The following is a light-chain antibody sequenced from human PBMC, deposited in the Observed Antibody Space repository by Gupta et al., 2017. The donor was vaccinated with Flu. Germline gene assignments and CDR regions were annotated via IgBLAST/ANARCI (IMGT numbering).Light chain of an antibody. CDR3: ATLDSSLSAYV. CDR1: SSNIGSSY. J-gene: IGLJ1*01. CDR2: ENN. Sequence: QSVLTQPPSVSAAPGQKVTIACSGSSSNIGSSYVSWYRHLPGTAPQLLIYENNKHPSGIPDRFSGSKSGTSATLGITGLQTGDEADYYCATLDSSLSAYVFGTGTKVTVL. V-gene: IGLV1-51*02.